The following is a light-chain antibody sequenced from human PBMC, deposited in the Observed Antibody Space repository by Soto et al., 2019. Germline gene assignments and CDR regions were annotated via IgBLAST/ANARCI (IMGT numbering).Light chain of an antibody. V-gene: IGKV3D-11*02. Sequence: IMMTQCPATLSVFLGERATLSCGASQSISSKLVCYLQKPGRAPRLLMYGASNGATGIPARFSGSGAGTDFTLTISSLEPEDFAVYYCQQRSNWPVTFGQGTKVDIK. J-gene: IGKJ1*01. CDR2: GAS. CDR1: QSISSK. CDR3: QQRSNWPVT.